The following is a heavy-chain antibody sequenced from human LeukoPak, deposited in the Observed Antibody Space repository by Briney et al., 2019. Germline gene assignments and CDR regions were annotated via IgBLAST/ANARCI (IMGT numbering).Heavy chain of an antibody. J-gene: IGHJ1*01. CDR3: VRDVAYDFRNPYRYFQH. Sequence: GGSLRLSCAASGFTFSSYAMHWVRQAPGKGLEWVANIKQDGSEKYYEDSMKGRFTISRDNAKSSLYLQMKSLRAEDTAVYYCVRDVAYDFRNPYRYFQHWGQGTLVTVSS. D-gene: IGHD3-3*01. CDR2: IKQDGSEK. V-gene: IGHV3-7*01. CDR1: GFTFSSYA.